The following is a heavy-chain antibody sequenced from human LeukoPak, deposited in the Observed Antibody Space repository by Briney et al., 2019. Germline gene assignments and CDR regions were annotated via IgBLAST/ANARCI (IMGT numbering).Heavy chain of an antibody. D-gene: IGHD2-21*02. CDR1: GDTFSTYA. J-gene: IGHJ5*02. CDR2: ITPIFSLV. Sequence: SVKVSCKTYGDTFSTYAINWVRQAPGQGLEWMGKITPIFSLVHNARKFQGRVTITADKSTRTAYMELSGLRFDDTAVYYCARDEGDPWDWFDPWGQGTLVTVSS. V-gene: IGHV1-69*04. CDR3: ARDEGDPWDWFDP.